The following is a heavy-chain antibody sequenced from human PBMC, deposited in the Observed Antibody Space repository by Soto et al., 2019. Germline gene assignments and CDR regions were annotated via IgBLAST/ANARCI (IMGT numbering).Heavy chain of an antibody. CDR2: ISSGGSTI. CDR3: AGAVDYYFDY. CDR1: GLTLSRYE. D-gene: IGHD5-12*01. V-gene: IGHV3-48*03. J-gene: IGHJ4*02. Sequence: PGGSLRLSCSASGLTLSRYEMNFVRQAPGQGLEWVSYISSGGSTIYYADSVKGRFTISRDNAKNSLYLQMNSLRAEDTAVYYCAGAVDYYFDYWGQGTLVTVSS.